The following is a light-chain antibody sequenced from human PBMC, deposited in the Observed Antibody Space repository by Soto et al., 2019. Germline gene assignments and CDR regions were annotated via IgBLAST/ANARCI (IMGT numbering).Light chain of an antibody. CDR1: RSNIGSSI. V-gene: IGLV1-47*01. Sequence: QSVLTQPPSLSGTPGQTVTISCSGSRSNIGSSIVHWYQQLPGAAPKHLIYMNNQRPSGIPDRFSGSKSGTSASLVIRGLRSEDEADYYCVAWDDNLSARVFGGGTKLTVL. CDR2: MNN. CDR3: VAWDDNLSARV. J-gene: IGLJ3*02.